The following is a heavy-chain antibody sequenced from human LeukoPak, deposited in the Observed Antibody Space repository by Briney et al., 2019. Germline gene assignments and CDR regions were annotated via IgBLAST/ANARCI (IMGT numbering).Heavy chain of an antibody. CDR1: GGSTRTTY. J-gene: IGHJ4*02. V-gene: IGHV4-4*07. CDR3: ARDCSSTSCYGGY. Sequence: PSETLTLTGTVSGGSTRTTYWSWIRQPAGKGLEWIGRIYTSGSTNYNPSLKSRVTMSVDTSKNQFSLKLSSVTAADTAVYYCARDCSSTSCYGGYWGQGTLVTVSS. D-gene: IGHD2-2*01. CDR2: IYTSGST.